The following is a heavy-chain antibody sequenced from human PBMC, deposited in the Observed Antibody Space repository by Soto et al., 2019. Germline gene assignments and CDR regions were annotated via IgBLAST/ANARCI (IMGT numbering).Heavy chain of an antibody. CDR2: IYYSVST. V-gene: IGHV4-31*03. Sequence: PSETLSLTCTVSGGSISSGGYYWSWILHHPGKGLEWIGYIYYSVSTYYNPSLKSRVTISVDTSKNQFSLKLSSVTAADTAVYYCARGLHYDFWSGYRWCEHWGQGTLVNVSS. CDR3: ARGLHYDFWSGYRWCEH. J-gene: IGHJ5*02. CDR1: GGSISSGGYY. D-gene: IGHD3-3*01.